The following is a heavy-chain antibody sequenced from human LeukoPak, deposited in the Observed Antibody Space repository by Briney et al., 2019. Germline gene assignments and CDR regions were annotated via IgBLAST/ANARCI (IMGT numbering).Heavy chain of an antibody. CDR3: ARDSSSHYFDY. CDR1: GFTVTSNH. D-gene: IGHD6-6*01. CDR2: IYTGGAT. J-gene: IGHJ4*02. V-gene: IGHV3-66*01. Sequence: GGSLRLSCAASGFTVTSNHMNWVRQAPGKGLEWVSIIYTGGATHYADSLKGRITISRDDSRNTLYLQMNSLRAEDTAVYYCARDSSSHYFDYWGQGTLVTVSS.